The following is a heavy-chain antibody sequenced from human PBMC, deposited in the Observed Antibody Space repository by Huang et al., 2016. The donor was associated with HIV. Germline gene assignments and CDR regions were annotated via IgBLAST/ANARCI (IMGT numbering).Heavy chain of an antibody. Sequence: EVQLVQSGAEVKKPGESLKISCKGSGYRFRSNWIGWVRQMPGKGLEWMGMIYTGGSDTRYSPSVQGQVTISADKSINTAYLQWSSLKASDTAMYYCARLIGSPSFYYGLDVWGQGTTVTVSS. J-gene: IGHJ6*02. D-gene: IGHD3-10*01. CDR1: GYRFRSNW. CDR2: IYTGGSDT. CDR3: ARLIGSPSFYYGLDV. V-gene: IGHV5-51*01.